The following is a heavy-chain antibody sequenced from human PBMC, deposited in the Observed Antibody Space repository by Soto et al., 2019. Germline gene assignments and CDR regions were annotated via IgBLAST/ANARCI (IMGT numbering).Heavy chain of an antibody. V-gene: IGHV1-18*01. CDR3: ARALGEICGGVTDY. D-gene: IGHD3-3*01. J-gene: IGHJ4*02. CDR2: ISPYNSHT. CDR1: GYIFNSYG. Sequence: QVQLVQSGVEVKKPGASVKVSCKASGYIFNSYGISWVRQAPGQGLEWMGWISPYNSHTNYAQQFQGRVTMTTDRSTRTVYMALRSLRSYDTAVYYCARALGEICGGVTDYWGQGTLAIASS.